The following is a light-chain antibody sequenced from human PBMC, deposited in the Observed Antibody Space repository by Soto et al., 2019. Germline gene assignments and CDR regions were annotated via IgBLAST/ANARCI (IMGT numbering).Light chain of an antibody. CDR2: EAS. CDR1: QSVSSY. Sequence: EIVLTQSPATLSLSPGERATLSCRASQSVSSYLAWYQQKPGQAPRLLMYEASNTATGIPARFSGGGSGTDFALTSSSLEPEDFAVYYCQQRSDWPWTFGQGTKVESK. J-gene: IGKJ1*01. V-gene: IGKV3-11*01. CDR3: QQRSDWPWT.